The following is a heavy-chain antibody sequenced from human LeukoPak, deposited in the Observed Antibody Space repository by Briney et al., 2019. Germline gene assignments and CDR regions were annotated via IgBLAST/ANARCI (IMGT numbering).Heavy chain of an antibody. J-gene: IGHJ4*02. CDR2: IYYSGST. V-gene: IGHV4-31*03. D-gene: IGHD5-18*01. Sequence: PSETLSLTCTVSGGSISSGGYYWSWIRQHPGTGLEWLGYIYYSGSTYYNPSLKSRVTISVDTSKNQFSLKLSSVTAADTAVYYCARGYGYSYLFDYWGQGTLVTVSS. CDR3: ARGYGYSYLFDY. CDR1: GGSISSGGYY.